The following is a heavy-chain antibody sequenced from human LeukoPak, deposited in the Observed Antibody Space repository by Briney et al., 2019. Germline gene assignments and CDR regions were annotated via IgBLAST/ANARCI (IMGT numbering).Heavy chain of an antibody. CDR2: ISSSGSTI. V-gene: IGHV3-48*03. D-gene: IGHD1-26*01. Sequence: GGSLRLSCAASGFTFSSYEMNWVRQAPGKGLEWVSYISSSGSTIYYADSVKGRFTISRDNAKNPLYLQMNSLRAEDTAVYYCAREGTGSGDSFNIWGQGTMVTVSS. J-gene: IGHJ3*02. CDR3: AREGTGSGDSFNI. CDR1: GFTFSSYE.